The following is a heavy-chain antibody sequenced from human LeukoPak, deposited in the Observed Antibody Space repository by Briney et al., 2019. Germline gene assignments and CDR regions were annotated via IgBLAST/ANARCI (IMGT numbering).Heavy chain of an antibody. CDR2: IYYSGST. CDR1: GGSISSYY. D-gene: IGHD3-22*01. Sequence: SETLSLTCTVSGGSISSYYWSWIRQPPGKGLEWIGYIYYSGSTNYNPSLKGRVTISVDTSKNQFSLKLSSVTAADTAVYYCATSGVVSSSGYDYWGQGTLVTVSS. V-gene: IGHV4-59*01. J-gene: IGHJ4*02. CDR3: ATSGVVSSSGYDY.